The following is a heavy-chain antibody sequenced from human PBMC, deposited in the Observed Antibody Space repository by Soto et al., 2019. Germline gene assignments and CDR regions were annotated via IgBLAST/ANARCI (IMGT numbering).Heavy chain of an antibody. D-gene: IGHD4-17*01. V-gene: IGHV4-30-2*01. CDR1: GGNIRSGGYS. CDR2: IYHCGST. J-gene: IGHJ4*02. CDR3: ARSMTTVTTNDY. Sequence: PSETLSLTCTLSGGNIRSGGYSWSWIRQPPGKGLEWIGYIYHCGSTYYNPSLKSRVTISVDRSKNQFSLKLSSVTAADTAVYYCARSMTTVTTNDYWGQGSLVTVSS.